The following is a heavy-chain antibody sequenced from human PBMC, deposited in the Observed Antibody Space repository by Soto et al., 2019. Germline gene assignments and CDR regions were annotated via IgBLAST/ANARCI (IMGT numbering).Heavy chain of an antibody. CDR3: ARDSGSYDAFDI. D-gene: IGHD1-26*01. CDR2: SYYSGST. Sequence: QVQLQESGPGLVKPSETLSLTCTVSGGSVSSGSYYWSWIRQPPGKGLEWIGYSYYSGSTNYNPPLKSRVTISVDTSKNQFSLKLSSVTAADTAVYYCARDSGSYDAFDIWGQGTMVTVSS. CDR1: GGSVSSGSYY. V-gene: IGHV4-61*01. J-gene: IGHJ3*02.